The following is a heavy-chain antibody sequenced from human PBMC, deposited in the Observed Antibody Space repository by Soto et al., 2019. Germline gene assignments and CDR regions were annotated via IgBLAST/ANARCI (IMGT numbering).Heavy chain of an antibody. CDR3: ARTVLTLQPHAYDY. CDR2: ISSSSTI. J-gene: IGHJ4*02. V-gene: IGHV3-48*02. D-gene: IGHD3-16*01. Sequence: GGSLRLSCAASGFTFSSYSMNWVRQAPGKGLEWVSYISSSSTIYYADSVKGRFTISRDNAKNSLYLQMNSLRDEDTAVYYCARTVLTLQPHAYDYWGQGTLVTVSS. CDR1: GFTFSSYS.